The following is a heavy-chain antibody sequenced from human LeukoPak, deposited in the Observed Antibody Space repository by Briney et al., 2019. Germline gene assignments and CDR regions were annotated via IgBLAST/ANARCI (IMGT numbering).Heavy chain of an antibody. CDR2: IIPNLGIA. D-gene: IGHD3-10*01. CDR1: GCTFSSYA. J-gene: IGHJ6*02. V-gene: IGHV1-69*04. Sequence: GASVKVSCKASGCTFSSYAISWVRQAPGQGLEWMGRIIPNLGIANYAQKFQGRVTITADKSTRTAYMEMSSLRSEDTAVYYCASYGSGSSSVRDYYYYGMDVWGQGTTVTVSS. CDR3: ASYGSGSSSVRDYYYYGMDV.